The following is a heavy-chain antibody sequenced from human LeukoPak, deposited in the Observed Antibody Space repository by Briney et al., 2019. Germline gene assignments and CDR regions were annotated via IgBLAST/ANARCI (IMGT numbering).Heavy chain of an antibody. J-gene: IGHJ6*03. CDR1: GDSISSYY. CDR2: VYYSGST. CDR3: ARAVAGTWSYYYYYMDV. D-gene: IGHD6-19*01. V-gene: IGHV4-59*01. Sequence: SETLSLTCTVSGDSISSYYWSWIRQPPGKGLEWIGYVYYSGSTNYNPSLRSRVAISVDTSKNQFSLRLTSMTAADTAVYYCARAVAGTWSYYYYYMDVWGKGTTVTVSS.